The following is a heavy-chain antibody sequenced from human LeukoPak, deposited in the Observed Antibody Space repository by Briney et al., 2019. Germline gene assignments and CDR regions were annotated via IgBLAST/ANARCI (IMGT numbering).Heavy chain of an antibody. CDR3: ARAPYSSSWYGYYYYYMDV. CDR1: GGTFSSYA. CDR2: IIPIFGTA. V-gene: IGHV1-69*06. D-gene: IGHD6-13*01. Sequence: ASVKVSCKASGGTFSSYAISWVRQAPGQGLEWMGGIIPIFGTANYAQKFQGRVTITADKSTSTAYMELSSLRSEDTAVYYCARAPYSSSWYGYYYYYMDVWGKGTTVTVSS. J-gene: IGHJ6*03.